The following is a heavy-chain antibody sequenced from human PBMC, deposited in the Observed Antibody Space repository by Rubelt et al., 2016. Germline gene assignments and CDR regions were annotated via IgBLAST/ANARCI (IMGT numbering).Heavy chain of an antibody. CDR2: IYYSGST. D-gene: IGHD6-13*01. CDR3: AKAIAAAGPGGAFDI. Sequence: GYIYYSGSTYYNPSLKSRVTISVDTSKNQFSLKLSSVTAADTAVYYCAKAIAAAGPGGAFDIWGQGTMVTVSS. J-gene: IGHJ3*02. V-gene: IGHV4-31*02.